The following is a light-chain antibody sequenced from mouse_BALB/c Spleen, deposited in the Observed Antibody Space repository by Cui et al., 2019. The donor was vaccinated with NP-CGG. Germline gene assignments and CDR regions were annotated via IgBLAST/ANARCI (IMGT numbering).Light chain of an antibody. V-gene: IGLV1*01. Sequence: QAVVTQQSALTTSPGETVTLTCVSSTGTVTTSNYANWVQEKPDHLFTGLIGGTNNRAPGVPARFSGSLIGDKAALTITGAQTEDEAIYFCALWYSNHWVFGGGTKLTVL. CDR3: ALWYSNHWV. CDR2: GTN. CDR1: TGTVTTSNY. J-gene: IGLJ1*01.